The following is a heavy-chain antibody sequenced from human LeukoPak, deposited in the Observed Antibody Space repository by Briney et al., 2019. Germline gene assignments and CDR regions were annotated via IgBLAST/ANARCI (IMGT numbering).Heavy chain of an antibody. CDR2: VSFSGTT. CDR1: GGPITSHY. J-gene: IGHJ6*02. Sequence: SETLSLTCTVSGGPITSHYWSWIRQPPGKGLEWIGYVSFSGTTKYSPSLNNRVTISRDTSQNQFFLRLNSVTAADTAVYFCARSRVSGSYLDYHSGMEVWGQGTTVIVSS. V-gene: IGHV4-59*11. CDR3: ARSRVSGSYLDYHSGMEV. D-gene: IGHD1-26*01.